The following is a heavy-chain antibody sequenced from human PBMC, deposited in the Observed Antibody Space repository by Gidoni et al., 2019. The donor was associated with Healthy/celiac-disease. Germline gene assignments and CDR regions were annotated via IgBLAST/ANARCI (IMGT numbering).Heavy chain of an antibody. J-gene: IGHJ4*02. CDR1: GFPFSSYA. V-gene: IGHV3-30-3*01. Sequence: HVQLVESGGGVVQPGRSLRLSCAASGFPFSSYAMHWVRQAPGKGLEWVAVISYDGSNKYYADSVKGRFTISRDNSKNTLYLQMNSLRAEDTAVYYCARVGGGRYFDYIDYWGQGTLVTVSS. CDR3: ARVGGGRYFDYIDY. D-gene: IGHD3-9*01. CDR2: ISYDGSNK.